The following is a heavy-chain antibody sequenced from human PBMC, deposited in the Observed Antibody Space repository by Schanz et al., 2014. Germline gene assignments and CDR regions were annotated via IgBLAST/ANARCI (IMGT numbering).Heavy chain of an antibody. J-gene: IGHJ4*02. Sequence: QVPLQQWGAGLLKPSETLSLSCAVYSGSFSGYYWSWIRQPPGKGLEWIGEINHSGSTNYTPSLKSRVTISVDTSKNQSSLKLSSVTAADTAVYYCARGPDSTSADVTRGRRRYYFDYWGQGTLVTVSS. CDR2: INHSGST. D-gene: IGHD6-13*01. CDR1: SGSFSGYY. V-gene: IGHV4-34*01. CDR3: ARGPDSTSADVTRGRRRYYFDY.